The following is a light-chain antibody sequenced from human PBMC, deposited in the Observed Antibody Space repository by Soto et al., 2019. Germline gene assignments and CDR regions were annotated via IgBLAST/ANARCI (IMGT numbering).Light chain of an antibody. CDR3: CSYAGSYTYV. CDR1: SSDVGGYKY. Sequence: QSVLTQPRSVSGSPGQSVTISCTGTSSDVGGYKYVSWYQHHPGKAPELMIYDVTKRPSGVPDRFSGSKSGNTASLTISGLQADDEADYFCCSYAGSYTYVFGSGT. CDR2: DVT. J-gene: IGLJ1*01. V-gene: IGLV2-11*01.